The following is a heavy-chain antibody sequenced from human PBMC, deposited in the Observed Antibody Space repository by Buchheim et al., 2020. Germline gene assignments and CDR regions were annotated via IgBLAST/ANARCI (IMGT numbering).Heavy chain of an antibody. J-gene: IGHJ4*02. CDR3: AKDGIAVAGTQYYFDY. CDR2: ISYDGSNK. Sequence: QVQLVESGGGVVQPGRSLRLSCAASGFTFSSYGMHWVRQAPGKGLEWVAVISYDGSNKYYADSVKGRFTISRDNSKNKLYLQMNSLRAEDTAVYYCAKDGIAVAGTQYYFDYWGQGTL. D-gene: IGHD6-19*01. CDR1: GFTFSSYG. V-gene: IGHV3-30*18.